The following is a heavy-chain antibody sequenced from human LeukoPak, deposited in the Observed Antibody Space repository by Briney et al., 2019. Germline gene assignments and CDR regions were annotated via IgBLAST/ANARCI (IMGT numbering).Heavy chain of an antibody. J-gene: IGHJ4*02. V-gene: IGHV4-31*03. Sequence: SETLSLTCTVSGGSISSGGYYWSWIRQHPGKGLEGIGYLYYSGSTYYNPSLKSRVTISVDTSKNQFSLKLSSVTAADTAVYYCARAGYSSSSEIDYWGQGTLVTVSS. CDR2: LYYSGST. CDR1: GGSISSGGYY. D-gene: IGHD6-6*01. CDR3: ARAGYSSSSEIDY.